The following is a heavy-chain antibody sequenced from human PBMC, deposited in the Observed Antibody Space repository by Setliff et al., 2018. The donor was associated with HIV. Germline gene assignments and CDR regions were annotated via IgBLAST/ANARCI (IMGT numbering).Heavy chain of an antibody. CDR2: INAGNGNT. D-gene: IGHD6-6*01. Sequence: ASVKVSCKASGYTFTSYAMHWVRQAPGQRLEWMGWINAGNGNTKYSQKFQGRVTITRDTSASTAYMELSSLRSEDTAVYYCAIQGKYSSSTYAFDIWGQGTMVTGSS. V-gene: IGHV1-3*01. J-gene: IGHJ3*02. CDR1: GYTFTSYA. CDR3: AIQGKYSSSTYAFDI.